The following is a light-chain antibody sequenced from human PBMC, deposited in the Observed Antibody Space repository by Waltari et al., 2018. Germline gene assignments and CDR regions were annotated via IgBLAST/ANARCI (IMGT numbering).Light chain of an antibody. Sequence: PSVSVSPGQTANISCSGYKLVDKNVCWYQQRAGQSPVLVIYRDSKRPSGIPERFSASNSGNTATLTISGTQEMDESHYYCQAWDRGTVIFGGGTKLTVL. CDR3: QAWDRGTVI. CDR1: KLVDKN. V-gene: IGLV3-1*01. CDR2: RDS. J-gene: IGLJ2*01.